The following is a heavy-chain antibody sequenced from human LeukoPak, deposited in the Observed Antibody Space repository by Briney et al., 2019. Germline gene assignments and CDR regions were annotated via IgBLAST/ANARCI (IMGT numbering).Heavy chain of an antibody. CDR2: ISSSGSPL. CDR3: ARDGTNYDYVWGSYRHRFDY. J-gene: IGHJ4*02. V-gene: IGHV3-48*03. D-gene: IGHD3-16*02. CDR1: GFTFSSYE. Sequence: QPGGSLRLSCAASGFTFSSYEMNSVCQAPGKGLERVSYISSSGSPLYYADSVKGRFTISRDNAKNSLYLQMNSLRAEDTAVYYCARDGTNYDYVWGSYRHRFDYWGQGTLVTVSS.